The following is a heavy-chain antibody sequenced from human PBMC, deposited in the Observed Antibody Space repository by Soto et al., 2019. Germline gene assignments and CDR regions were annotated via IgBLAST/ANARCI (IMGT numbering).Heavy chain of an antibody. D-gene: IGHD6-13*01. J-gene: IGHJ6*02. CDR1: GFTFGDYA. V-gene: IGHV3-49*04. Sequence: HPGGSLRLSCTASGFTFGDYAMSWVRQAPGKGLEWVGFIRSKAYGGTTEYAASVKGRFTISRDDSKSIAYLQMNSLKTEDTAVYYCTREAQEGIAAAGTSGNNSYYGMDVWGRGTTVTVCS. CDR3: TREAQEGIAAAGTSGNNSYYGMDV. CDR2: IRSKAYGGTT.